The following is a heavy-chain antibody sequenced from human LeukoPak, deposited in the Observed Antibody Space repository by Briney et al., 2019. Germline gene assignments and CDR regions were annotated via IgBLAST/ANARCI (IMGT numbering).Heavy chain of an antibody. CDR3: ARDVTALDS. CDR2: ITQGGSEK. Sequence: HAGGSLRLSCAASGFTFSSYWMSWVRQAPEKGLEWVANITQGGSEKYYVDSVRGRFTISRDNAKNSLYLQMNSLRADDTAVYYCARDVTALDSWGQGTLVTVSS. J-gene: IGHJ4*02. D-gene: IGHD2-2*01. CDR1: GFTFSSYW. V-gene: IGHV3-7*01.